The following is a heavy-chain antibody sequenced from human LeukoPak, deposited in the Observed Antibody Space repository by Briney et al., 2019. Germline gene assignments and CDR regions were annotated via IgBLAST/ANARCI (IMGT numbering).Heavy chain of an antibody. CDR1: GFTFSDYY. CDR2: ISSSSSYT. D-gene: IGHD3-10*01. V-gene: IGHV3-11*06. Sequence: GGSLRVSCAASGFTFSDYYMSWIRQAPGKGLEWVSYISSSSSYTNYADSVKGRFTISRDNAKNSLYLQMNSLRAEDTAVYYCASGKLWFGELSSFDYWGQETLVTVAS. J-gene: IGHJ4*02. CDR3: ASGKLWFGELSSFDY.